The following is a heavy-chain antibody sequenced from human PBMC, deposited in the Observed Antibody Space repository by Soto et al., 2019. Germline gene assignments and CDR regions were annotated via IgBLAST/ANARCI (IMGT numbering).Heavy chain of an antibody. Sequence: GGSLRLSCAASGFTFSNYGMSWVRQAPGKGLEWVSALPEIGTNTYYADSVKGRFTISRDNSKNTLFLQINNLRAGDTAVYYCAKKSGVGATWYFDYWGQGTLVTSPQ. D-gene: IGHD1-26*01. CDR1: GFTFSNYG. J-gene: IGHJ4*02. CDR3: AKKSGVGATWYFDY. CDR2: LPEIGTNT. V-gene: IGHV3-23*01.